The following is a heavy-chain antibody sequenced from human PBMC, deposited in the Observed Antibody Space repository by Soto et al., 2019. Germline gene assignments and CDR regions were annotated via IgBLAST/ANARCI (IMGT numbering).Heavy chain of an antibody. CDR1: GGSISSGGYS. CDR2: IYHSGST. CDR3: ARVAPFTVAVDY. J-gene: IGHJ4*02. D-gene: IGHD6-19*01. Sequence: QLQLQESGSGLVKPSQTLSLTCAVSGGSISSGGYSWSWIRQPPGKGLEWIGYIYHSGSTYDNPSINSRITISVDRTKNQFSLKLSSVTAADTAVYYCARVAPFTVAVDYWGQGTLVTVSS. V-gene: IGHV4-30-2*01.